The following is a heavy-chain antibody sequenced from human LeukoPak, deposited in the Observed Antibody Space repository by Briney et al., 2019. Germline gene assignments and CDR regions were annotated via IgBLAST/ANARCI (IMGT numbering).Heavy chain of an antibody. D-gene: IGHD1-26*01. J-gene: IGHJ4*02. CDR1: GGTFSSYA. CDR2: IIPIFGTA. V-gene: IGHV1-69*13. Sequence: SVKVYCKASGGTFSSYAISWVRQAPGQGLEWMGGIIPIFGTANYAQEFQGRVTITADESTSTAYMELSSLRSEDTAVYYCASGSYYEVASYYFDYWGQGTLVTVSS. CDR3: ASGSYYEVASYYFDY.